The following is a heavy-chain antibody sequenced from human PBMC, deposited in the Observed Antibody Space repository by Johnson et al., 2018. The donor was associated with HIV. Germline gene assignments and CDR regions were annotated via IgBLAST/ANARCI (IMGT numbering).Heavy chain of an antibody. D-gene: IGHD2-15*01. J-gene: IGHJ3*02. CDR2: IRYDGSNK. V-gene: IGHV3-30*02. CDR3: AKDVVVAASGDACDI. CDR1: GFTFSDYG. Sequence: QVKLVESGGGVVQPGRSLRLSCAASGFTFSDYGIHWVRQAPGKGLEWVSFIRYDGSNKYYADSVKGRFTISRDNSKNTLYLQMNSLRAEDTAVYYCAKDVVVAASGDACDIWGQGTMVTVSS.